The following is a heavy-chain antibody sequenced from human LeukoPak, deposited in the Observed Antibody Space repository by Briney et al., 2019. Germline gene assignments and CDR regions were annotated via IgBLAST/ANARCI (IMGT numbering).Heavy chain of an antibody. D-gene: IGHD3-3*01. Sequence: ASVKVSCKASGYTFTGYYMHWVRQAPGQGLEWMGWINPNSGGTNYAQKFQGRVTMTRDTSISTAYMELSRLRPDDTAVYYCARGEIRPHLEWLSPSPYYYCGMDVWGQGTTVTVSS. CDR1: GYTFTGYY. CDR2: INPNSGGT. J-gene: IGHJ6*02. V-gene: IGHV1-2*02. CDR3: ARGEIRPHLEWLSPSPYYYCGMDV.